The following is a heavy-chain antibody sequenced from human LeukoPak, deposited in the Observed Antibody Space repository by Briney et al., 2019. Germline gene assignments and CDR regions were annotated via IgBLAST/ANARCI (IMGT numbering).Heavy chain of an antibody. V-gene: IGHV4-31*03. J-gene: IGHJ3*02. CDR1: GGSISSGGYY. CDR2: IYYSGST. CDR3: ARTQLEREGNDAFDI. Sequence: PSQTLSLTCTVSGGSISSGGYYWSWIRQHPGKGLEWIGYIYYSGSTYYNPSLKSRVTISVDTSKNQFSLKLSSVTAADTAVYYCARTQLEREGNDAFDIWGQGTMVTVSS. D-gene: IGHD1-1*01.